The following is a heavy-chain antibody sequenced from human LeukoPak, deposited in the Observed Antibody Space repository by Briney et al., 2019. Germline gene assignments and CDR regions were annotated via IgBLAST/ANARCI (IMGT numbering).Heavy chain of an antibody. CDR2: IYHSGST. CDR1: GGSISSGDYS. D-gene: IGHD3-10*01. Sequence: SETLSLTRSVSGGSISSGDYSWSWIRQPPGKGLERIGYIYHSGSTYYNPSLKSRVTISVDRSKNQFSLKLSSVTAADTAVYYCASVYGSGSYLGYWGPGTLVTVSS. CDR3: ASVYGSGSYLGY. V-gene: IGHV4-30-2*01. J-gene: IGHJ4*02.